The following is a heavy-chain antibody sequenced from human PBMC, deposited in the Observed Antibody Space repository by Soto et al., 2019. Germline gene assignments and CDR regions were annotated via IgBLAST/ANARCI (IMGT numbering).Heavy chain of an antibody. CDR3: AKDEYWESHFYYFMDL. CDR2: ISHDGSIT. Sequence: QVQLVESGGGVVEPGRSLRLSCAASGFTFSSYAMHWVRQAPGKGLEWVAVISHDGSITYYSDSVKGRFTMSRYNSYNTLFLQMSSLRSEDTALYYCAKDEYWESHFYYFMDLWGRGTAVTVSS. V-gene: IGHV3-30*15. J-gene: IGHJ6*03. D-gene: IGHD1-26*01. CDR1: GFTFSSYA.